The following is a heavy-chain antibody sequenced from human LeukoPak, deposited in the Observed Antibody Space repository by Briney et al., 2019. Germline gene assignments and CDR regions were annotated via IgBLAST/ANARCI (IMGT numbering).Heavy chain of an antibody. CDR1: GFTFSNYW. Sequence: GGSLRLSCAGTGFTFSNYWIYWVRQAPGKGLVWVSGINSDGRNTRYADSVKGRFSISRDNAKNTLYLQMNSLRVEDTAVYYCASYNWNFLNDYWGQGTLVTVSS. J-gene: IGHJ4*02. D-gene: IGHD1-7*01. V-gene: IGHV3-74*01. CDR3: ASYNWNFLNDY. CDR2: INSDGRNT.